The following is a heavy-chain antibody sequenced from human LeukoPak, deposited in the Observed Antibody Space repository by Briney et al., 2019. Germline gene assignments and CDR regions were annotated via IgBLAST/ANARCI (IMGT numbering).Heavy chain of an antibody. D-gene: IGHD3-22*01. V-gene: IGHV4-4*07. Sequence: SETLSLTCTVSGASTNNYYWSWIRQPAGKGLEWIGRISTYGSTNYNPSLKSRVTMSVDTSKNQFSLKLSSVTAADTAVYYCARETQYYYDSGGYYEYWGQGTLVTVSS. CDR1: GASTNNYY. CDR3: ARETQYYYDSGGYYEY. CDR2: ISTYGST. J-gene: IGHJ4*02.